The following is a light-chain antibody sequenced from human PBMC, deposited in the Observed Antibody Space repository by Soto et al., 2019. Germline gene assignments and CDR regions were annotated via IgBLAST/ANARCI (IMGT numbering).Light chain of an antibody. CDR3: TSYTSGSLYV. CDR1: SSDFGAYNY. V-gene: IGLV2-14*01. Sequence: QSVLTQPASVSGSPGQSITISCTGTSSDFGAYNYVSWYQQYPGKVPKLLIYNVSNRPSGVSNRFSGSKSGNTASLTISGLQAEDEADYFCTSYTSGSLYVFXTGTKGTVL. CDR2: NVS. J-gene: IGLJ1*01.